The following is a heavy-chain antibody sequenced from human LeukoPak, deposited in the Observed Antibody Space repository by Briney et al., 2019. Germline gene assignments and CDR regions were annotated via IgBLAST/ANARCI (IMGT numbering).Heavy chain of an antibody. CDR3: ARDLYNWFDP. CDR2: IYTSGST. J-gene: IGHJ5*02. D-gene: IGHD2/OR15-2a*01. Sequence: SETLSLPFTVSGGSISSYYWSWIRQPAGEGLEWIGRIYTSGSTNYNPSLKSRVTMSVDTSKNQFSLKLSSVTAADTAVYYCARDLYNWFDPWGQGTLVTVSS. CDR1: GGSISSYY. V-gene: IGHV4-4*07.